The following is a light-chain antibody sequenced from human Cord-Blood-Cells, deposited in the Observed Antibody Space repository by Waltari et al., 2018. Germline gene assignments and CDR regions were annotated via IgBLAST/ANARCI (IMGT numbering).Light chain of an antibody. CDR3: SSYTSSSTLGV. Sequence: QSALTQPASVSGSPGPSLTISCTGPSSDVGGYNSVSWYQQHPGKAPELMIYEVSNRPSGVSNRFSGSKSGNTASLTISGLQAEDEADYYCSSYTSSSTLGVFGGGTKLTVL. V-gene: IGLV2-14*01. J-gene: IGLJ3*02. CDR2: EVS. CDR1: SSDVGGYNS.